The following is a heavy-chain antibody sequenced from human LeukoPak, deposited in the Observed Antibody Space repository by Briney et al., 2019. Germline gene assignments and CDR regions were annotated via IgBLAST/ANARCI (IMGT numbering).Heavy chain of an antibody. CDR1: VGSVSSGSHY. CDR2: IYYSGST. V-gene: IGHV4-61*01. Sequence: PSESLSLTCAVAVGSVSSGSHYWSWIRQPPGKGLEWIGYIYYSGSTNYNPSLKSRVTISVDTSKNQFSLKLSSVTAADTAVYYCARGLVVLDAFDIWGQGTMVTVSS. D-gene: IGHD3-22*01. J-gene: IGHJ3*02. CDR3: ARGLVVLDAFDI.